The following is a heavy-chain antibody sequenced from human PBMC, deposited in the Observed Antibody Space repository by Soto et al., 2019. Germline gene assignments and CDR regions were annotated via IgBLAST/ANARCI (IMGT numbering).Heavy chain of an antibody. CDR2: IIPIFGTA. Sequence: QVQLVQSGAEVKKPGSSVKVSCKASGGTFSSYAISWVRQAPGQGLEWMGGIIPIFGTANYAQKFQGRVTITAYESASTAYMELSSLSSEDTAVYYCAAPYGDYEESGWFEPWGRGTLVTVSP. V-gene: IGHV1-69*12. CDR3: AAPYGDYEESGWFEP. CDR1: GGTFSSYA. D-gene: IGHD4-17*01. J-gene: IGHJ5*02.